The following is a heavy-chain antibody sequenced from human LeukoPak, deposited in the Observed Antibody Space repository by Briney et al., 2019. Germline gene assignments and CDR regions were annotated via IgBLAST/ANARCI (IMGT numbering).Heavy chain of an antibody. D-gene: IGHD1-7*01. CDR3: ARGGELLNY. J-gene: IGHJ4*02. CDR2: IYYSGST. V-gene: IGHV4-39*07. CDR1: GGSISSGGYY. Sequence: SETLSLTCTVSGGSISSGGYYWSWIRQPPGKGLEWIGSIYYSGSTYYNPSLKSRVTISVDTSKNQFSLRLSSVTAADTAVYYCARGGELLNYLGQGTLVTVSS.